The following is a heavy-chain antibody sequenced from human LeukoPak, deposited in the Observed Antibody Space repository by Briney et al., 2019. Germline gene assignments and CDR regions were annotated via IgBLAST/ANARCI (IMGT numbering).Heavy chain of an antibody. Sequence: ETLSLNCTVSGGSIRSDFHYWDWIRQPPGKGLEWIVSILYTGGSCVKPSLKSRVSISVDTSRNQFSLTLHSVNAIDTALYYCTRRASGSGGTQAGMDVWGQGTADPVSS. V-gene: IGHV4-39*01. D-gene: IGHD2-15*01. CDR1: GGSIRSDFHY. CDR2: ILYTGGS. CDR3: TRRASGSGGTQAGMDV. J-gene: IGHJ6*02.